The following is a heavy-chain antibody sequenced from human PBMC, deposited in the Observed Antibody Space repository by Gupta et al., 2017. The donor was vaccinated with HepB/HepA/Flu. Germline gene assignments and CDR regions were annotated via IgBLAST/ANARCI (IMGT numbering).Heavy chain of an antibody. CDR1: GVSMSSSAAY. CDR3: ARHQAGWYFDL. V-gene: IGHV4-39*01. D-gene: IGHD6-19*01. CDR2: VFYSGRT. J-gene: IGHJ2*01. Sequence: QVQLQESGPGLVKPSETLSLTCTVSGVSMSSSAAYWAWIRQPPGKGLEWIGSVFYSGRTHYNPSLESRVTVSVDSSKNQFSLRLISMTAADTAVYYCARHQAGWYFDLWGRATLVTVSS.